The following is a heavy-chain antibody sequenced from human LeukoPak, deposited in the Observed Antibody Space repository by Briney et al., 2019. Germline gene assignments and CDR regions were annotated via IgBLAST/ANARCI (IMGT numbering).Heavy chain of an antibody. J-gene: IGHJ6*02. CDR2: ISAYNGNT. CDR1: GYTFTSYG. Sequence: RASVKVSCKASGYTFTSYGISWVRQAPGQVLEWMGWISAYNGNTNYAQKLQGRVTMTTDTSTSTAYMELRSLRSDDTAVYYCARDTIFGLVTKRQYYYYGMDVWGQGTTVTVSS. V-gene: IGHV1-18*01. CDR3: ARDTIFGLVTKRQYYYYGMDV. D-gene: IGHD3-3*01.